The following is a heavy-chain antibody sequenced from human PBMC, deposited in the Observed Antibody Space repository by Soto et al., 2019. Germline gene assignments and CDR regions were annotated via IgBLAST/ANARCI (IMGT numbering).Heavy chain of an antibody. CDR3: AKDAAARTPYYYYGMDV. V-gene: IGHV3-30*18. Sequence: QVQLVESGGGVVQPGRSLRLSCAASGFTFSSYGMHWVRKAPGKGLEWVAVISYDGSNKYYADSVKGRFTISRDNSKNTLYLQMNSLRAEDTAVYYCAKDAAARTPYYYYGMDVWGQGTTVTVSS. D-gene: IGHD6-13*01. J-gene: IGHJ6*02. CDR2: ISYDGSNK. CDR1: GFTFSSYG.